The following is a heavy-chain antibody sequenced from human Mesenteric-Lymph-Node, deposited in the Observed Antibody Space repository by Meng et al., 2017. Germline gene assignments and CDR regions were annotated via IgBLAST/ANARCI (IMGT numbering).Heavy chain of an antibody. V-gene: IGHV3-21*01. Sequence: GESLKISCAASGFTFSSYSMNWVRQAPEKGLEWVSSISSSSSYIYYADSVKGRFTISRDNAKNSLYLQMNSLRAKDTAVYYCARDHGVRGVIISYGMDVWGQGTTVTVSS. D-gene: IGHD3-10*01. CDR2: ISSSSSYI. CDR3: ARDHGVRGVIISYGMDV. CDR1: GFTFSSYS. J-gene: IGHJ6*02.